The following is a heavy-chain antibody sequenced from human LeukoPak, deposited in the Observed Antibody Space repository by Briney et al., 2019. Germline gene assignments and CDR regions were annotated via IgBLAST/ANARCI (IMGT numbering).Heavy chain of an antibody. CDR1: GFTFSSFV. D-gene: IGHD6-19*01. CDR2: MTSIGGHT. J-gene: IGHJ4*02. Sequence: GGSLRLSCSPSGFTFSSFVVHWVRQAPGKGLEYVSTMTSIGGHTYYADSVKGRFTISRDNSKNTLCLQMSSLIPEDTAMYYCVNQISGWVYWGQGTMVTVSS. V-gene: IGHV3-64D*08. CDR3: VNQISGWVY.